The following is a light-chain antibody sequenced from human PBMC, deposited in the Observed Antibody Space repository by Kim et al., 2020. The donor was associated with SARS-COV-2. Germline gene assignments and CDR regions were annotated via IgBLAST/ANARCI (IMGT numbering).Light chain of an antibody. CDR3: CSYAGSYNLV. J-gene: IGLJ3*02. CDR2: DVS. Sequence: QSALTQPRSVSGSPGQSVTISCTGTSSDVGGYDYVSWYQQYAGKAPKLMIYDVSKRPSGVPDRISGSKSGNTASLTISGLQAEDEADYYCCSYAGSYNLVFGGGTQLTVL. CDR1: SSDVGGYDY. V-gene: IGLV2-11*01.